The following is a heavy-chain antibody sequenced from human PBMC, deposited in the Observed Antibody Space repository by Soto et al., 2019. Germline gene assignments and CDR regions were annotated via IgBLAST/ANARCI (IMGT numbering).Heavy chain of an antibody. J-gene: IGHJ4*02. Sequence: SGGGVVQPGRSLRLSCAASGVTFSSYAMHWVRQAPGTGLEWVAVISYDGSNKYYADSVKGRFTISRDNSKNTLYLQMNSLRAEDTAVYYCARDQAAGTKGLFDYWGQGTLVTVSS. V-gene: IGHV3-30-3*01. CDR2: ISYDGSNK. CDR3: ARDQAAGTKGLFDY. D-gene: IGHD6-13*01. CDR1: GVTFSSYA.